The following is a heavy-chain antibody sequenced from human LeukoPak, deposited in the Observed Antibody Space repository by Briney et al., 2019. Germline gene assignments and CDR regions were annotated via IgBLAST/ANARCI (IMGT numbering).Heavy chain of an antibody. CDR1: GGSISSYY. Sequence: PPETLSLTCTVSGGSISSYYWSWIRQPPGKGLEWIGYIYYSGSTNYNPSLKSRVTISVDTSKNQFSLKLSSVTAADTAVYYCARGARGYCSSTSCYSDYYYYYMDVWGKGTTVTISS. J-gene: IGHJ6*03. V-gene: IGHV4-59*01. CDR3: ARGARGYCSSTSCYSDYYYYYMDV. D-gene: IGHD2-2*01. CDR2: IYYSGST.